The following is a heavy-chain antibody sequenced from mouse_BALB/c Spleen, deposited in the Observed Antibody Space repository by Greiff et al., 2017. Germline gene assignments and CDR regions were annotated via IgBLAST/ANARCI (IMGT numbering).Heavy chain of an antibody. Sequence: EVKLVESGGGLVQPGGSRKLSCAASGFTFSDYGMAWVRQAPGKGPEWVAFISNLAYSIYYADTVTGRFTISRENAKNTLYLEMSSLRSEDTAMYYRARGMGYYVFDYWGQGTTLTVSS. CDR2: ISNLAYSI. CDR1: GFTFSDYG. D-gene: IGHD1-1*01. CDR3: ARGMGYYVFDY. V-gene: IGHV5-15*02. J-gene: IGHJ2*01.